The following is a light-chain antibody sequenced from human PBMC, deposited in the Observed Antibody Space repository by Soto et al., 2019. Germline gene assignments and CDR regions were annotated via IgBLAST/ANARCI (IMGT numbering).Light chain of an antibody. V-gene: IGKV1-5*03. J-gene: IGKJ3*01. CDR3: QQYNSYSGT. Sequence: DIQMTQSPSTLSASVGDRVTITCRASQRISNWLAWYQQKPGKAPKLVIYRASTLESGVPSMFSGSGSGTEFTLTISSLQPDDFATYFCQQYNSYSGTFGPGTKVDIK. CDR2: RAS. CDR1: QRISNW.